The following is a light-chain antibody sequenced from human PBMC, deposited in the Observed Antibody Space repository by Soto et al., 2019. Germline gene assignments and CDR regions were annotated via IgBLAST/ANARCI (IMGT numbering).Light chain of an antibody. CDR3: QQYYNWPRT. J-gene: IGKJ1*01. V-gene: IGKV3-15*01. CDR1: QSVSSY. CDR2: GAS. Sequence: EIVLTQSPATLSLSPGERATLSCRASQSVSSYLAWYQQKPGQGPRLLIYGASTRATGIPDRFSGSGSGTEFTLSISSLQSEDFAVYYCQQYYNWPRTFGQGTKVDIK.